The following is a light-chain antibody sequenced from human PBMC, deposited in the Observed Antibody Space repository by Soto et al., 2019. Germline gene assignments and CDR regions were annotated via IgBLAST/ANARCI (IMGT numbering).Light chain of an antibody. J-gene: IGKJ2*01. Sequence: EIVMTQSPATRSVSPGERATLSCRASQSVDNSLAWYQKRPGQPPRLLIYAASTRATGTPVRFSGSGSGTEFTLTISSLQSEAFAVYYCQMYNNWPPRYTFGPGTKLEIK. CDR2: AAS. CDR1: QSVDNS. V-gene: IGKV3-15*01. CDR3: QMYNNWPPRYT.